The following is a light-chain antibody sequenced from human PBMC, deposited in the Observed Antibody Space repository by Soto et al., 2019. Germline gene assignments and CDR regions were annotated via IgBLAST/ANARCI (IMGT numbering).Light chain of an antibody. J-gene: IGKJ2*01. CDR1: QSVSSN. CDR3: QQYNNWPPMYT. V-gene: IGKV3-15*01. CDR2: GAS. Sequence: EIVMTQSPATLSVSPGERATLSCRASQSVSSNLAWYQQQPGQAPRLLIYGASISATVIPARFSGSGSGTEFTLTISSLQSEDFAVYYCQQYNNWPPMYTFGQGTKLEIK.